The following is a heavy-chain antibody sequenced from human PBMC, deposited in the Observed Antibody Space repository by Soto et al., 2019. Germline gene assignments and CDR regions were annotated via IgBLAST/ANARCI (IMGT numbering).Heavy chain of an antibody. Sequence: SETLSLTCTVSGGSISSYDWSWIRQPPGKGLEWIGYIYYSGSTNYNPSLKSRVTISVDTSKNQFSLKLSSVTAADTAVYYCARRLYSSSSFWFDPWGQGTLLTVSS. J-gene: IGHJ5*02. V-gene: IGHV4-59*08. CDR2: IYYSGST. CDR3: ARRLYSSSSFWFDP. D-gene: IGHD6-6*01. CDR1: GGSISSYD.